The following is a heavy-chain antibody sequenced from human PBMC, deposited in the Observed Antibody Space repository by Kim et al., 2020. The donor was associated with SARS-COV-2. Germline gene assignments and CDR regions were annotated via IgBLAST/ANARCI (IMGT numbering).Heavy chain of an antibody. J-gene: IGHJ6*02. D-gene: IGHD3-22*01. CDR3: ARVYYDSSGYYYYYGMDV. Sequence: SETLSLTCTVSGGSISSYYWSWIRQPPGKGLEWIGYIYYSGSTNYNPSLKSRVTISVDTSKNQFSLKLSSVTAADTAVYYCARVYYDSSGYYYYYGMDVWGQGTTVTVSS. CDR1: GGSISSYY. V-gene: IGHV4-59*01. CDR2: IYYSGST.